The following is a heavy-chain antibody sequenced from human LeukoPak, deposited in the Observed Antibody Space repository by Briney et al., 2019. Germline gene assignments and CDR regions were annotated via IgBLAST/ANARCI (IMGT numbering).Heavy chain of an antibody. V-gene: IGHV1-18*04. CDR3: ARDPFNYDYVWGSYRHRYQFDY. Sequence: GASVTVSFKASGYTFTVYYLHWVRQAPGQGLEWMGWISAYNGNTNYAQKLQGRVTMTTDTSTSTAYMELRSLRSDDTAVYYCARDPFNYDYVWGSYRHRYQFDYWGQGTLVTVSS. CDR1: GYTFTVYY. CDR2: ISAYNGNT. D-gene: IGHD3-16*02. J-gene: IGHJ4*02.